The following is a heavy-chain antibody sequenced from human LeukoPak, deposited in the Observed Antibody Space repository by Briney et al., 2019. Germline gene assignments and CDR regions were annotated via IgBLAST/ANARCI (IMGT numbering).Heavy chain of an antibody. CDR3: ARVKKMATATLDY. Sequence: GGSLRLSCAASGFTFSSYAMSWVRQAPGKGLEWVSYISSSGSTIYYADSVKGRFTISRDNAKNSLYLQMNSLRAEDTAVYYCARVKKMATATLDYWGQGTLVTVSS. D-gene: IGHD5-24*01. CDR1: GFTFSSYA. CDR2: ISSSGSTI. V-gene: IGHV3-48*04. J-gene: IGHJ4*02.